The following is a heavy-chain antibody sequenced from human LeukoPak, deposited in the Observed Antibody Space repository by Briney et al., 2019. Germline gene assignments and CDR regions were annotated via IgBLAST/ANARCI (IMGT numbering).Heavy chain of an antibody. Sequence: GASVKVSCKASGGTFSSYAISWVRQAPGQGLEWMGWINPNSGGTNYAQKFQGRVTMTRDTSISTSYMELSRLRSDDTAVYYCARDRAAAGSWGYYYYYMDVWGKGTTVTVSS. CDR2: INPNSGGT. V-gene: IGHV1-2*02. D-gene: IGHD6-13*01. J-gene: IGHJ6*03. CDR3: ARDRAAAGSWGYYYYYMDV. CDR1: GGTFSSYA.